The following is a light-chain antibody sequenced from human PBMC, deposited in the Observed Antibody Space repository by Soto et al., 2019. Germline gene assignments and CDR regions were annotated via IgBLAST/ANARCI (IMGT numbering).Light chain of an antibody. CDR1: SSDVGGYNY. Sequence: QSALTQPASVSGSPGQSITISCTGTSSDVGGYNYVSWYQQHPGKAPKPIIYDVTDRPSGVSNRFPGSKSGNTASLTISGLQAEDEADYFCCSYTSSSTPYVFGTGTKLTVL. CDR2: DVT. V-gene: IGLV2-14*01. CDR3: CSYTSSSTPYV. J-gene: IGLJ1*01.